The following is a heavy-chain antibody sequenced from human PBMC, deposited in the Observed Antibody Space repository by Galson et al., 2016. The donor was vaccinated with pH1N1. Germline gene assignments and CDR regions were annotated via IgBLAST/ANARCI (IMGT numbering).Heavy chain of an antibody. D-gene: IGHD6-19*01. Sequence: SLRLSCAASGFTFSRYSMNWVRQAPGKGLEWVSSISSSSTNIYYADSMKGRFTISRDNAKNSLYLQMNSLRAEDTALYYCAKVAGYFSGWYDYWGQGTLVTVSS. CDR3: AKVAGYFSGWYDY. CDR2: ISSSSTNI. V-gene: IGHV3-21*04. J-gene: IGHJ4*02. CDR1: GFTFSRYS.